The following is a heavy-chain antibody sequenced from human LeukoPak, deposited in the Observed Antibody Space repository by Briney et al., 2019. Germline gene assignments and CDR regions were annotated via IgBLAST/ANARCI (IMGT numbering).Heavy chain of an antibody. V-gene: IGHV3-23*01. CDR2: ISGSGGTT. Sequence: GGSLRLSCAASGFTFSSYGMSWVRQAPGKGLEWVSGISGSGGTTYYADSAKGRFTISRDNSKNTLYLQMNSLRAEDTAVYYCARDAQSSLDYWGQGTLVTVSS. CDR1: GFTFSSYG. CDR3: ARDAQSSLDY. D-gene: IGHD6-6*01. J-gene: IGHJ4*02.